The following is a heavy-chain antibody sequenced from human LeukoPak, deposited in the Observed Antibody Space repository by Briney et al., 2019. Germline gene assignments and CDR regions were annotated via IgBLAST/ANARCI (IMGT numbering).Heavy chain of an antibody. CDR2: IYYSGST. Sequence: PSETLPLTCTVSGGSISSYYWSWIRQPPGKGLEWIGYIYYSGSTYYNPSLRSRVTISVDTSKNQFSLKLSSVTAADTAVYYCARGHAPSDAFDIWGQGTMVTVSS. CDR3: ARGHAPSDAFDI. CDR1: GGSISSYY. J-gene: IGHJ3*02. V-gene: IGHV4-59*12.